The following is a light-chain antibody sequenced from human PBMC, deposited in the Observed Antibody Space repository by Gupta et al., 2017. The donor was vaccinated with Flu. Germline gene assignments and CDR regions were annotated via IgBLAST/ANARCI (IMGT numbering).Light chain of an antibody. CDR1: SGSVSTSHY. V-gene: IGLV8-61*01. J-gene: IGLJ3*02. CDR3: VVYRSSGSSWV. CDR2: GKD. Sequence: QTVVTQEPSFSVSPGGTVTLTCGLSSGSVSTSHYPSWFQQTPGQTPRPLIYGKDTRSSGVPDRFSGSILGNKAALTITGAQAEDEADYYCVVYRSSGSSWVFGGGTKLTVL.